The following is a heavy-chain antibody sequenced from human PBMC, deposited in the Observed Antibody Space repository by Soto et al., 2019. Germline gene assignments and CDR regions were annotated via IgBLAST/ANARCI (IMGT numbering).Heavy chain of an antibody. V-gene: IGHV4-59*01. D-gene: IGHD2-15*01. J-gene: IGHJ4*02. Sequence: TLSLTCTVSGGSISSYYWSWILQPPGKGLEWIGYIYYSGSTNYNPSLKSRVTISVDTSKNQFSLKLSSVTAADTAVYYCARVRSGGFTFDYWGQGTLVTVYS. CDR3: ARVRSGGFTFDY. CDR1: GGSISSYY. CDR2: IYYSGST.